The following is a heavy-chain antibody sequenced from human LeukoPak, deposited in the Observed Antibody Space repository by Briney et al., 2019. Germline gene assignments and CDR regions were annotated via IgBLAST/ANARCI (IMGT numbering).Heavy chain of an antibody. CDR1: GFTFSSYW. CDR3: ARDVWTGVAVSDY. V-gene: IGHV3-7*01. Sequence: GGSLRLSCVASGFTFSSYWMTCVRQAPGKGLKWLANIKEDGSIQYYLDSVRGRFTISRDNATTSVYLQLNSLRADDTAVYYCARDVWTGVAVSDYWGQGTLVTVSS. CDR2: IKEDGSIQ. D-gene: IGHD6-19*01. J-gene: IGHJ4*02.